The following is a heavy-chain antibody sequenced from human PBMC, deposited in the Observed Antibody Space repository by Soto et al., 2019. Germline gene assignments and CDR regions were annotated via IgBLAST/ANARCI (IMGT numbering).Heavy chain of an antibody. Sequence: EVQLVESGGGLVQPGGSLRLSCVASGFTFSTFWMSWVRQAPGKGLEWVANIKKDGSEKYYVDSVKGRFTVSRDNAKNSVSLHMNSLRGEDTDVYYSARDALDAIVVFPTVFRWGQGTLVTVSS. CDR2: IKKDGSEK. V-gene: IGHV3-7*03. D-gene: IGHD2-15*01. CDR1: GFTFSTFW. CDR3: ARDALDAIVVFPTVFR. J-gene: IGHJ4*02.